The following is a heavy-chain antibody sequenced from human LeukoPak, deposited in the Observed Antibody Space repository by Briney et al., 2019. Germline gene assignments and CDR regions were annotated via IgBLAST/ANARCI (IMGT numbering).Heavy chain of an antibody. J-gene: IGHJ5*02. CDR2: IYTSGST. D-gene: IGHD3-16*02. V-gene: IGHV4-4*07. Sequence: PSETLSLTCTVSGGSISSYYWSWIRQPAGKGLGWIGRIYTSGSTNYNPSLKSRVTMSVDTSKNQFSLKLGSVTAADTAVYYCARGRDAYDYVWGSYRQNTFDPWGQGTLVTVSS. CDR1: GGSISSYY. CDR3: ARGRDAYDYVWGSYRQNTFDP.